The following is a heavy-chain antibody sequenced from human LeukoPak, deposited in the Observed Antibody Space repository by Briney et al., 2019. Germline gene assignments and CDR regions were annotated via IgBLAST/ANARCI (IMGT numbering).Heavy chain of an antibody. CDR1: GFTVSSNS. Sequence: PGGSLRLSCTVSGFTVSSNSMSWVRQAPGKGLEWVSSISSSSSYIYYADSVKGRFTISSDNAKNSLYLQMNSLRAEGTAVYYCARTLEAADAFDIWGQGTMVTVSS. CDR2: ISSSSSYI. D-gene: IGHD6-25*01. CDR3: ARTLEAADAFDI. V-gene: IGHV3-21*01. J-gene: IGHJ3*02.